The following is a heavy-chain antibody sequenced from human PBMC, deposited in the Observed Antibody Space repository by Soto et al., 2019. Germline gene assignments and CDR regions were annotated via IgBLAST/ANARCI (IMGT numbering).Heavy chain of an antibody. CDR3: ARLNTYYYDSSGYYSVPHALDI. V-gene: IGHV4-61*01. D-gene: IGHD3-22*01. J-gene: IGHJ3*02. Sequence: SETLSLTCTVSGGSVSSGSYYWSWIRQPPGKGLEWIGYIYYSGSTNYNPSLKSRVTISVDTSKNQFSLKLSSVTAADTAVYYCARLNTYYYDSSGYYSVPHALDIWGQGTMVTVSS. CDR2: IYYSGST. CDR1: GGSVSSGSYY.